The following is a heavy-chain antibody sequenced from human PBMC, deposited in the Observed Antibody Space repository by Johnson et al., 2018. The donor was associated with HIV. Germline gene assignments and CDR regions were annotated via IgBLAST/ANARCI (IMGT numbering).Heavy chain of an antibody. CDR3: ARDRYCSGGSCYLRSRADAFDI. V-gene: IGHV3-9*01. D-gene: IGHD2-15*01. CDR1: GFTFDDYA. CDR2: ISWNSGSI. Sequence: VQLVESGGGLVQPGRSLRLSCAASGFTFDDYAMHWVRQAPGKGLEWVSGISWNSGSIGYADSVKGRFTISRDNAKNSLYLQMNSLRAEDTALYYCARDRYCSGGSCYLRSRADAFDIWGQGTMVTVSS. J-gene: IGHJ3*02.